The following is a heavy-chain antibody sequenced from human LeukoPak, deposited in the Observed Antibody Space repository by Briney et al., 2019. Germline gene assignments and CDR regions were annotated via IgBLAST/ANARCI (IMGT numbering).Heavy chain of an antibody. Sequence: PSGGSLRLSCAASGFTFSSYGMHWVRQAPGIGLEWVAVIWYDGSNKYYADSVKGRFTISRDNSENTLYLQMNSLRAEDTAVYYCARDFVRGVVGSAYWGQGTLVTVSS. CDR1: GFTFSSYG. CDR3: ARDFVRGVVGSAY. CDR2: IWYDGSNK. D-gene: IGHD3-10*01. V-gene: IGHV3-33*01. J-gene: IGHJ4*02.